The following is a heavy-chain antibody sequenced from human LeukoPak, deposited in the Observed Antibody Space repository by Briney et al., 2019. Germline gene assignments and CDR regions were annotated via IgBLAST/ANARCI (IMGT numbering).Heavy chain of an antibody. CDR1: GGTFSSYA. CDR2: IIPIFGTA. CDR3: ARLIWSGYYNFDY. Sequence: SVKVCCKASGGTFSSYAISWVRQAPGQGLEWMGGIIPIFGTANYAQKFQGRVTMTRNTSISTAYMELSSLRSEDTAVYYCARLIWSGYYNFDYWGQGTLVTVSS. J-gene: IGHJ4*02. D-gene: IGHD3-3*01. V-gene: IGHV1-69*05.